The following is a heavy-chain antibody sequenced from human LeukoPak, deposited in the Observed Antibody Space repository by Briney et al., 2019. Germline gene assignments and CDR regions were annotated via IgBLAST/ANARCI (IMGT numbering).Heavy chain of an antibody. CDR2: INHSGST. CDR1: GGSFSGYY. J-gene: IGHJ4*02. CDR3: ARRAGSYLD. V-gene: IGHV4-34*01. Sequence: TSETLSLTCAVYGGSFSGYYWSWTRQPPGKGLEWIGEINHSGSTNYNPSLKSRVTISVDTSKNQFSLNLSSVTAADTAVYYCARRAGSYLDWGQGTLVTVSS. D-gene: IGHD1-26*01.